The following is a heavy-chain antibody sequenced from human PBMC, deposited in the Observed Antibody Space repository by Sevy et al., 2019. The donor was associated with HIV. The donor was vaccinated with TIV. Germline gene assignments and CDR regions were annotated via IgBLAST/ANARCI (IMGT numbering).Heavy chain of an antibody. CDR3: ARDHAGAIAVARRAVFGYYGMDV. CDR2: ISYDGSNK. J-gene: IGHJ6*02. V-gene: IGHV3-30-3*01. D-gene: IGHD6-19*01. CDR1: GFTFSSYA. Sequence: GGSLSLSCAASGFTFSSYAMHWVRQAPGKGLEWVAVISYDGSNKYYADSVKGRFTISRDESDNTLFLQMNSLRPEDTAVYYCARDHAGAIAVARRAVFGYYGMDVWGQGTSVTVSS.